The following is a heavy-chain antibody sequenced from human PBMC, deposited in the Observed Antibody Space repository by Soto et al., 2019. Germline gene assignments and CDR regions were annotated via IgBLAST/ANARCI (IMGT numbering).Heavy chain of an antibody. D-gene: IGHD2-15*01. CDR3: ARGRDIVSPGN. CDR2: IIPIFGTA. J-gene: IGHJ4*02. V-gene: IGHV1-69*06. CDR1: GGTFSSYA. Sequence: QVQLVQSGAEVKKPGSSVKVSCKASGGTFSSYAISWVRQAPGQGLEWMGGIIPIFGTANYAQKFQGRVTMTRDTSIITAYMELNRLTSDDTAVYYCARGRDIVSPGNWGQGTLVSVSS.